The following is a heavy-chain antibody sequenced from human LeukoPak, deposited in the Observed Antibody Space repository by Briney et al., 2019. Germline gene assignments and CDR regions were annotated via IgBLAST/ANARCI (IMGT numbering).Heavy chain of an antibody. V-gene: IGHV4-30-2*01. J-gene: IGHJ4*02. CDR2: IYHSGST. D-gene: IGHD7-27*01. CDR3: ARSWGSPYFDY. CDR1: GGSISSGGYS. Sequence: SQTLSLTCAVSGGSISSGGYSWSWIRQPPGKGLEWIGYIYHSGSTYYNPSLKSRVTISVGRSKNQFSLKLSSVTAADTAVYYCARSWGSPYFDYWGQGTLVTVSS.